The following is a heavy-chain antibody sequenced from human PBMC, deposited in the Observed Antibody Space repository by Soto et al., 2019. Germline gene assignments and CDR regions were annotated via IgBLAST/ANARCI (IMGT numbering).Heavy chain of an antibody. D-gene: IGHD2-15*01. CDR3: ATNGDCSRGICYWHVEY. V-gene: IGHV3-23*01. J-gene: IGHJ4*02. CDR2: ISASGGDT. CDR1: GFNFNYYA. Sequence: EVHLQGSGGGLVQPGGSLRLYCTASGFNFNYYAMNWVRRAPGKGLEWVSAISASGGDTYYADSVKGRFTISRDNSKNTQSLQMNSLRAEDTAVYYCATNGDCSRGICYWHVEYWGQGILVTVSS.